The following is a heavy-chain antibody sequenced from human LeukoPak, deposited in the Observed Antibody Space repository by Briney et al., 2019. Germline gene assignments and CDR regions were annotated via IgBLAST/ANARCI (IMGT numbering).Heavy chain of an antibody. CDR2: IIPILGIA. CDR3: VRGYSFGPYGMGV. D-gene: IGHD2-15*01. J-gene: IGHJ6*02. Sequence: ASVKVSCKASGGTFSSYAISWVRQAPGQGLEWMGRIIPILGIANYAQKFQGRVTITADKSTSTAYMELSSLRSEDTAVYFCVRGYSFGPYGMGVWGQGTTVTVSS. V-gene: IGHV1-69*04. CDR1: GGTFSSYA.